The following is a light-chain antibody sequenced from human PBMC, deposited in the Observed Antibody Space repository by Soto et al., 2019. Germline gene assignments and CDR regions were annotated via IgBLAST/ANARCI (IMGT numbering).Light chain of an antibody. V-gene: IGKV1-5*03. CDR3: QQYYSYPRT. J-gene: IGKJ1*01. Sequence: DVKITQSPPTLSAYVGDRITINCRASQSISTWLAWYQQKPGKAPKLLIYKASNLESGVPSRFSGSGSGTDFTLTISCLQSEDFATYYCQQYYSYPRTFGQGSKVAIK. CDR2: KAS. CDR1: QSISTW.